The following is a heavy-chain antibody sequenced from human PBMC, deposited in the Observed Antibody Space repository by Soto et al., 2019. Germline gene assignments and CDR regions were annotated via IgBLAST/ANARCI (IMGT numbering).Heavy chain of an antibody. J-gene: IGHJ5*01. Sequence: QVQLVESGGRVVQPGRSLRLTCAASGFTFSSNGMHWVRQAPGKGLEWVALVAYDGSKTYYGDSVRGRFTISRDNSENTLYLQMNSLRAEDTAVYYCARWVGGSMYDTSGKYDSWGQGTLVTVSS. CDR1: GFTFSSNG. D-gene: IGHD3-22*01. CDR3: ARWVGGSMYDTSGKYDS. CDR2: VAYDGSKT. V-gene: IGHV3-30*03.